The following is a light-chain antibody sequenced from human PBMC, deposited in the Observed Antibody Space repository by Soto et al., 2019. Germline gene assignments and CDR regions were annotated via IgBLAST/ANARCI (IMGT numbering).Light chain of an antibody. CDR2: GNS. J-gene: IGLJ1*01. CDR1: NSNIGAGYD. CDR3: QSYGDSLSGYV. V-gene: IGLV1-40*01. Sequence: QSVLAQPPSVSGAPGQRVIISCTGSNSNIGAGYDVHWYQQLPGTAPKLLIYGNSNRPSGVPDRFSGSKSGTSASLTITGLQAEDEADYYCQSYGDSLSGYVFGTGTKVTVL.